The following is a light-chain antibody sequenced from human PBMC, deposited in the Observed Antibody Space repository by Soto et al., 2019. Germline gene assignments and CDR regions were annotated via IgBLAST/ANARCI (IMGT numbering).Light chain of an antibody. V-gene: IGLV2-8*01. CDR1: GSDVGAYKY. CDR2: EVD. CDR3: SSYGGSNIPLYV. Sequence: QSVLTQPPSASGSPGQSLTISCAGTGSDVGAYKYVSLYQQHPGKAPKLIIYEVDKRPSGVPDRFSGSKSGNTASLTVSGLQAEDEADYYCSSYGGSNIPLYVFGTGTKVTVL. J-gene: IGLJ1*01.